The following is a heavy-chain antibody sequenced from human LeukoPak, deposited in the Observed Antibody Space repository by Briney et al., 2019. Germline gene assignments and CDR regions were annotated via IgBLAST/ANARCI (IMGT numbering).Heavy chain of an antibody. CDR3: AREDSSSSGVCDY. J-gene: IGHJ4*02. CDR2: INPNSGGT. D-gene: IGHD6-6*01. V-gene: IGHV1-2*02. CDR1: GYTFTSYY. Sequence: ASVKVSCKSSGYTFTSYYIHWVRQAPGQGLEWMGWINPNSGGTNYAQKFQGRVTMTRDTSISTAYMELSRLRSDDTAVYYCAREDSSSSGVCDYWGQGTLVTVSS.